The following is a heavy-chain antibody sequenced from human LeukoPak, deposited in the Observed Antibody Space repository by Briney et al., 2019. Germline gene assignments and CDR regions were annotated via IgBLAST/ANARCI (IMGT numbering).Heavy chain of an antibody. CDR3: ARASGSYWWFDS. J-gene: IGHJ5*01. Sequence: ASVKVSCKASGYTFTSYGISWVRQAPGQGLEWMGWISAYNSNTNYAQKFQGSVTMTRDTSISTVYMELSRLRSDDTAVYYCARASGSYWWFDSWGQGTLVTVSS. CDR1: GYTFTSYG. CDR2: ISAYNSNT. D-gene: IGHD1-26*01. V-gene: IGHV1-18*01.